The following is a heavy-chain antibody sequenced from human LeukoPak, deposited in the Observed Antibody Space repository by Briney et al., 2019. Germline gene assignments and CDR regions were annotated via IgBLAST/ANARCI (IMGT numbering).Heavy chain of an antibody. CDR3: ARPGDGYNTLFDY. V-gene: IGHV4-59*04. D-gene: IGHD5-24*01. CDR2: IYYSGST. Sequence: SETLSLTCTVSGGSISRYYWSWIRQPPGKGLEWIGYIYYSGSTYYNPSLKSRVTISVDTSKNQFSLKLSSVTAADTAVYYCARPGDGYNTLFDYWGQGTLVTVSS. CDR1: GGSISRYY. J-gene: IGHJ4*02.